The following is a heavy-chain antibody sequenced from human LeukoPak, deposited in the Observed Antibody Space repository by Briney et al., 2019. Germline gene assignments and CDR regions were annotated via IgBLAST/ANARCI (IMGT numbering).Heavy chain of an antibody. CDR1: GFTFSNAW. D-gene: IGHD3-10*01. V-gene: IGHV3-15*01. CDR3: TTLDYYGSGSYLQLYYYYYGMDV. CDR2: IKSKTDGGTT. J-gene: IGHJ6*04. Sequence: GGSLRLSCAASGFTFSNAWMSWVRQAPGKGLEWVGRIKSKTDGGTTDYAAPVKGRFTISSDDSKNTLYLQMNSLKTEDTAVYYCTTLDYYGSGSYLQLYYYYYGMDVWGKGTTVTVSS.